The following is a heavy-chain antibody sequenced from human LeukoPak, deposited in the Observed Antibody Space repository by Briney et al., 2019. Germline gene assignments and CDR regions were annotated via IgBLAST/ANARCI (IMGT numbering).Heavy chain of an antibody. J-gene: IGHJ4*02. CDR3: ARVVCSGGSCYMGDGVYFDY. V-gene: IGHV1-69*05. D-gene: IGHD2-15*01. CDR1: GGTFRSYA. CDR2: IIPIFGTA. Sequence: SVKVSCKASGGTFRSYAISWVRQAPGQGLEWMGRIIPIFGTANYAQKFQGRVTITTDESTSTAYMELSSLRSEDTAVYYCARVVCSGGSCYMGDGVYFDYWGQGTLVTVSS.